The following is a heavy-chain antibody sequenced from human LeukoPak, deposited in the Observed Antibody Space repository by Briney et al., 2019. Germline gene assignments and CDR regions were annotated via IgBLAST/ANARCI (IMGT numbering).Heavy chain of an antibody. J-gene: IGHJ3*02. CDR2: ISAYNGNT. V-gene: IGHV1-18*01. Sequence: VASVKVSCKAPGYTFTSYGISWVRQAPGQGLEWMGWISAYNGNTNYAQKLQGRVTMTTDTSTSTAYMELRSLRSDDTAVYYCARDASDNWNYKTAFDIWGQGTMVTVSS. D-gene: IGHD1-7*01. CDR1: GYTFTSYG. CDR3: ARDASDNWNYKTAFDI.